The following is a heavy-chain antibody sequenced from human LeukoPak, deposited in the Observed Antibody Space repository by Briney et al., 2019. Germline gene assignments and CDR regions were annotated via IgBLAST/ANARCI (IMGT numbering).Heavy chain of an antibody. D-gene: IGHD5-18*01. J-gene: IGHJ3*02. CDR2: IYYSGST. CDR1: GGSISSSSYY. V-gene: IGHV4-39*01. CDR3: ARLRGTSYGYNAFDN. Sequence: PSETLSLTCTVSGGSISSSSYYWGWIRQPPGKGLEWIGSIYYSGSTYYNPSLKSRVTISVDTSKNQFSLKLSSVTAADTAVYYCARLRGTSYGYNAFDNWGQGTMVTVSS.